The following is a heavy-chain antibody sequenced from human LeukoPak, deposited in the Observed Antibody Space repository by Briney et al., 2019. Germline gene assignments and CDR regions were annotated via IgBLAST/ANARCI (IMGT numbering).Heavy chain of an antibody. CDR1: GYTFTGYY. D-gene: IGHD2-2*01. CDR3: ARVRGGVGGYCSSTSCLHRPYYYYYMDV. J-gene: IGHJ6*03. V-gene: IGHV1-18*04. CDR2: ISAYNGNT. Sequence: GASVKVSCKASGYTFTGYYMHWVRQAPGQGLEWMGWISAYNGNTNYAQKLQGRVTMTTDTSTSTAYMELRSLRSDDTAVYYCARVRGGVGGYCSSTSCLHRPYYYYYMDVWGKGTTVTVSS.